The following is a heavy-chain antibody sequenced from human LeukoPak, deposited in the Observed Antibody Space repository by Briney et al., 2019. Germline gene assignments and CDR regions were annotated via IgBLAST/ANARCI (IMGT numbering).Heavy chain of an antibody. V-gene: IGHV3-23*01. D-gene: IGHD3-22*01. CDR1: GFTFSSYA. Sequence: GGSLRLSCAASGFTFSSYAMSWVRQAPGKGLERVSAISGSGGSTYYADSVKGRFTISRDNAKNSLFLQLNSLRAEDTAVYYCARDTGLSGYYFDYRGQGILVTVSS. J-gene: IGHJ4*02. CDR2: ISGSGGST. CDR3: ARDTGLSGYYFDY.